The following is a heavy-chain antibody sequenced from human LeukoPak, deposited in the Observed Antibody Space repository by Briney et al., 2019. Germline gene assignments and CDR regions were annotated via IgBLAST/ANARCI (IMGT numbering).Heavy chain of an antibody. Sequence: SETLSLTCAVYGGSFSGYYWSWIRQPPGKGLEWIGEINHSGSTNYNPSLKSRVTISVDTSKNQFSLKLGSVTAADTAVYYCARRTDFWSGYMNDYWGQGTLVTVSS. D-gene: IGHD3-3*01. V-gene: IGHV4-34*01. CDR2: INHSGST. J-gene: IGHJ4*02. CDR1: GGSFSGYY. CDR3: ARRTDFWSGYMNDY.